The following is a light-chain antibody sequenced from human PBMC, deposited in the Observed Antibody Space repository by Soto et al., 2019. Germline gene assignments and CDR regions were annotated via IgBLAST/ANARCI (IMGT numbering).Light chain of an antibody. V-gene: IGKV3-11*01. CDR3: QQRNNWPPEIT. J-gene: IGKJ5*01. CDR2: DAS. Sequence: EVALTQSPATLSLSPGERATLFCTAIHNFRIYLAWSQQKPGQAPRLLIYDASNRATGIPARFSGSGSGTDFTLTISSLEPEDFAVYYCQQRNNWPPEITFGQGTRLEIK. CDR1: HNFRIY.